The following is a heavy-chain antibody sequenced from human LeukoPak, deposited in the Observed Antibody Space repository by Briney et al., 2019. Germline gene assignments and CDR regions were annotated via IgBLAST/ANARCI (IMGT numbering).Heavy chain of an antibody. Sequence: GGALRLSCAASGFTFSSYAMHWVRQAPGKGLEWVAVISYDGSNKYYADSVKGRFTISRDNSKNTLYLQMNSLRAEDTAVYYCARDSSGYYDWYFDLWGRGTLVTVSS. CDR3: ARDSSGYYDWYFDL. CDR1: GFTFSSYA. CDR2: ISYDGSNK. D-gene: IGHD3-22*01. V-gene: IGHV3-30*04. J-gene: IGHJ2*01.